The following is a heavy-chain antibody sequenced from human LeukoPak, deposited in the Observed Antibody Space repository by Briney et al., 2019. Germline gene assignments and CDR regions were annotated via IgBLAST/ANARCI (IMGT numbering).Heavy chain of an antibody. CDR2: ITAIFRAT. CDR3: ARHSGYHSTMYLDY. Sequence: ASVKVSCKTSGGTLNSHAISWVRQAPGQGLEWMGGITAIFRATNYAQEFQGRVTITADEFMSTVYMELSSLRSEVTAVYYCARHSGYHSTMYLDYWGQGTLVTVSS. V-gene: IGHV1-69*01. J-gene: IGHJ4*02. D-gene: IGHD3-22*01. CDR1: GGTLNSHA.